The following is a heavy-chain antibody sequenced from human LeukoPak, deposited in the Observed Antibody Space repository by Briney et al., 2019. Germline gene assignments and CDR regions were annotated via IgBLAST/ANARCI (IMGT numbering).Heavy chain of an antibody. V-gene: IGHV4-39*01. D-gene: IGHD6-13*01. Sequence: PSETLSLTCTVSGGSISSSSYYWGWIRQPPGKGLEWIGIIYYSGITYYSASLKSRVTISVDTSKKQLSLKLSSVTAADTAVYYCARGINISSWYGGAFDIWGQGTMATVSS. CDR1: GGSISSSSYY. J-gene: IGHJ3*02. CDR2: IYYSGIT. CDR3: ARGINISSWYGGAFDI.